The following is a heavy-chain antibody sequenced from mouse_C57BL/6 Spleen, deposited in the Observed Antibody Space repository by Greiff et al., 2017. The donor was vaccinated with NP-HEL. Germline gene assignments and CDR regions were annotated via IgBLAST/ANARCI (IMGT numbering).Heavy chain of an antibody. CDR2: IDPSDSET. Sequence: VQLQQFGAELVRPGSSVKLSCKASGYTFTSYWMHWVKQRPIQGLEWIGNIDPSDSETHYNQKFKDKATLTVDKSSSTAYMQLSSLTSEDSAVYYCARDYDEDFDYWGQGTTLTVSS. J-gene: IGHJ2*01. D-gene: IGHD2-4*01. V-gene: IGHV1-52*01. CDR3: ARDYDEDFDY. CDR1: GYTFTSYW.